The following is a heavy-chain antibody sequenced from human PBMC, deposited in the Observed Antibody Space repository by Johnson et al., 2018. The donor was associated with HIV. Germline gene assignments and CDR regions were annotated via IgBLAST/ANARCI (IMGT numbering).Heavy chain of an antibody. J-gene: IGHJ3*01. CDR2: IKEDVSQK. D-gene: IGHD5-24*01. CDR3: AREMAWEDAFDV. V-gene: IGHV3-7*01. Sequence: VQLVESGGGVVQPGRSLRLSCAASGFTFSSYGMHWVRQAPEKGLEWVANIKEDVSQKYYVDSVKGRFTISRDNAKNSLYLQMNSLRAEDTAVYYCAREMAWEDAFDVWGQGTMVTVSS. CDR1: GFTFSSYG.